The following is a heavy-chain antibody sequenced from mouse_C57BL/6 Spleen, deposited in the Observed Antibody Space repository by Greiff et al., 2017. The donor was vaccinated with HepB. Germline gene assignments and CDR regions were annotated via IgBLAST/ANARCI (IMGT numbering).Heavy chain of an antibody. V-gene: IGHV3-6*01. CDR2: ISYDGSN. CDR1: GYSITSGYY. J-gene: IGHJ2*01. Sequence: EVHLVESGPGLVKPSQSLSLTCSVTGYSITSGYYWNWIRQFPGNKLEWMGYISYDGSNNYNPSLKNRISITRDTSKNQFFLKLNSVTTEDTATYYCARISPLGSYYFDYWGQGTTLTVSS. D-gene: IGHD3-3*01. CDR3: ARISPLGSYYFDY.